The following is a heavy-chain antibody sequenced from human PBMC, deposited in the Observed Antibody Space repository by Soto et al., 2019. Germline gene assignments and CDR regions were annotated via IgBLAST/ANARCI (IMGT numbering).Heavy chain of an antibody. D-gene: IGHD3-22*01. J-gene: IGHJ4*02. CDR1: GDSISSYY. CDR2: LYYGRSA. Sequence: QVQLQESGPGLVKPSETLSLTCAVSGDSISSYYCMWIRQPPGKGLESIGYLYYGRSANYNPSLKCRVTLAVDTSTNQCSLTLSSMTAADTAVYYCALRSMAVVPEYWGQGTLVTVSS. CDR3: ALRSMAVVPEY. V-gene: IGHV4-59*01.